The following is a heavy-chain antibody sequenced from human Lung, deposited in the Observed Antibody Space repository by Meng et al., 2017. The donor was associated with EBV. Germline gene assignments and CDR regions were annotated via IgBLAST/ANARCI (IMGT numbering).Heavy chain of an antibody. CDR3: ARDRGGLGAFDY. J-gene: IGHJ4*02. CDR2: IHHSGRT. Sequence: QGQLQESGPGLVTPPGPLSLTCAVSGGSIIIGNWWSWVRQSPGKGLEWIGEIHHSGRTNYNPSLKSRITMSLDKPKNQFSLKLSSVTAADTAVYYCARDRGGLGAFDYWGQGTLVTVSS. V-gene: IGHV4-4*03. D-gene: IGHD5-12*01. CDR1: GGSIIIGNW.